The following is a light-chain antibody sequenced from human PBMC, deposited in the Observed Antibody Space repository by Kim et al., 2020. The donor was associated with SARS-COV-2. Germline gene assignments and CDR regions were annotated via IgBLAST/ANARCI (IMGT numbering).Light chain of an antibody. CDR1: SSDVGDDNY. CDR3: SSYGGTNNFVM. V-gene: IGLV2-8*01. J-gene: IGLJ3*02. Sequence: QSVAISCTGTSSDVGDDNYVSWYQQHPGNAPKLLMYEVSKRPSGVPDRFSGSRSGNTASLTVSGLQAEDEAHYFCSSYGGTNNFVMFGGGTQLTVL. CDR2: EVS.